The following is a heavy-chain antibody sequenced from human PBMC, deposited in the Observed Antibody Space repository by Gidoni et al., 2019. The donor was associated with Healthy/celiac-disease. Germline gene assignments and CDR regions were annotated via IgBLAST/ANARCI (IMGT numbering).Heavy chain of an antibody. V-gene: IGHV3-23*01. CDR1: GFNFSRYA. CDR2: ISGSGGST. Sequence: EVQLLESGGGLVQPGGSLRLSCAASGFNFSRYAMSWVRQAPGKGLEWVSAISGSGGSTYYADSVKGRFTISRDNSKNTLYLQMNSLRAEDTAVYYCATNRYSSSWPWSPFDYWGQGTLVTVSS. D-gene: IGHD6-13*01. CDR3: ATNRYSSSWPWSPFDY. J-gene: IGHJ4*02.